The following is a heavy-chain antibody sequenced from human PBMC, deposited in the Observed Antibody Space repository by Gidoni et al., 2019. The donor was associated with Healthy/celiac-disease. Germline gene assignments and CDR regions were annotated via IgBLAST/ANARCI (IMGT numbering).Heavy chain of an antibody. CDR3: ARGSSSSGYYYYYGMDV. CDR1: GFSVSSDS. CDR2: IRSSSSYI. Sequence: EVQLVESGGGLGKTGGSLRRACAASGFSVSSDSMNWVRQAPGQGRGWVSFIRSSSSYIYYADSVKGRFTISRDNAKNSLYLQMNSLSAEDTAVYYCARGSSSSGYYYYYGMDVWGQGTTVTVSS. D-gene: IGHD6-6*01. V-gene: IGHV3-21*01. J-gene: IGHJ6*02.